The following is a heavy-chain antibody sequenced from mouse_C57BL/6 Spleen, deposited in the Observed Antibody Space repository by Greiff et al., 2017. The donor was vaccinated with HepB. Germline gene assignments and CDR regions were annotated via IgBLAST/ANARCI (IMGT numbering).Heavy chain of an antibody. Sequence: DVKLVESGGGLVKPGGSLKLSCAASGFTFSDYGMHWVRQAPEKGLEWVAYISSGSSTIYYADTVKGRFTISRDNAKNTLFLQMTSLRSEDTAMYYCAMDHYGYEGYWGQGTTLTVSS. CDR3: AMDHYGYEGY. CDR2: ISSGSSTI. D-gene: IGHD2-2*01. J-gene: IGHJ2*01. CDR1: GFTFSDYG. V-gene: IGHV5-17*01.